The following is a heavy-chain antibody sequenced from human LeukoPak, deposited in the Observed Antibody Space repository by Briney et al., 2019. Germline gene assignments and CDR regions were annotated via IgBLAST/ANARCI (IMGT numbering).Heavy chain of an antibody. J-gene: IGHJ4*02. CDR1: GFTFSSYE. CDR2: ISSSGSTI. D-gene: IGHD5-18*01. CDR3: ARAAGDTAIGVDY. V-gene: IGHV3-48*03. Sequence: GGSLRLSCAASGFTFSSYEMNWVRQAPGKGLEWVSYISSSGSTIYYADSVKGRFTISRDNAKNSLYLQMNSLRAEDTAVYYCARAAGDTAIGVDYWGQGTLVTVSS.